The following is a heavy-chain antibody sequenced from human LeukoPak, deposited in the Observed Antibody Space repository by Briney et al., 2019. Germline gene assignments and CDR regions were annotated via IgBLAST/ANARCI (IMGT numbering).Heavy chain of an antibody. CDR3: ARDRLLWFGELSYGMDV. CDR2: IYYSGST. D-gene: IGHD3-10*01. CDR1: GGSVSSGSYY. V-gene: IGHV4-61*01. Sequence: SETLSLTCTVSGGSVSSGSYYWSWIRQPPGKGLEWIGYIYYSGSTNYNPSPKSRVTISVDTSKNQFSLKLSSVTAADTAVYYCARDRLLWFGELSYGMDVWGKGTTVTVSS. J-gene: IGHJ6*04.